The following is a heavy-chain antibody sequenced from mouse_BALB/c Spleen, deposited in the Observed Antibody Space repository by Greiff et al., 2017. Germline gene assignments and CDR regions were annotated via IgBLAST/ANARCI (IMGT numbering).Heavy chain of an antibody. CDR3: ARGAETGTRGLMDY. V-gene: IGHV1S127*01. CDR2: IDPSNSET. D-gene: IGHD4-1*01. Sequence: VQLQQSGPELVRPGASVKMSCKASGYTFTSYWKHWVKQRPGQGLEWIGMIDPSNSETRLNQKFKDKATLNVDKSSNTAYMQLSSLTSEDSAVYYCARGAETGTRGLMDYWGQGTSVTVSS. J-gene: IGHJ4*01. CDR1: GYTFTSYW.